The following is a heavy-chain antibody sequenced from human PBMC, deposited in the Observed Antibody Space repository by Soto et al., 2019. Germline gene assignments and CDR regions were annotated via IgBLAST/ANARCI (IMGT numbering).Heavy chain of an antibody. Sequence: SETLSLTCTVSGGSISSYYWSWIRQPPGKGLEWIGYIYYSGSTNYNPSLKSRVTISVDTSKNQFSLKLSSVTAADTAVYYCARRVGTGTTYYYYYYMDVWGKGTTVTVSS. J-gene: IGHJ6*03. CDR1: GGSISSYY. CDR2: IYYSGST. CDR3: ARRVGTGTTYYYYYYMDV. V-gene: IGHV4-59*01. D-gene: IGHD1-7*01.